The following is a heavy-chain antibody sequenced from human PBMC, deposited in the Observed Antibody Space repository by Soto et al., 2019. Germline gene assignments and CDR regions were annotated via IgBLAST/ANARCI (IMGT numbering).Heavy chain of an antibody. D-gene: IGHD3-10*01. Sequence: QVQLVESGGGVVQPGRSLRLSCAASGFTFSSYGMHWVRQAPGKGLEWVAVISYDGSNKYYADSVKGRFTISRDNSKNTLYLQMNSLRAEDTAVYYCAKDTLQWFGELWGWGQGTLVTVSS. CDR2: ISYDGSNK. V-gene: IGHV3-30*18. J-gene: IGHJ4*02. CDR1: GFTFSSYG. CDR3: AKDTLQWFGELWG.